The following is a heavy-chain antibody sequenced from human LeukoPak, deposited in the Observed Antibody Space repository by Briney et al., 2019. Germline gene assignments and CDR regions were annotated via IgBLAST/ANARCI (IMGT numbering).Heavy chain of an antibody. CDR1: GGSISTYY. V-gene: IGHV4-4*07. CDR2: IYTSGTT. Sequence: SETLSLTCTVSGGSISTYYWSWIRQPAGKGLEWIGRIYTSGTTNYNPSLKSRVTMSVDTSKNQVSLRLNSVTAADTAVYYCARARAVADQFDPWGQGLLVTVSS. CDR3: ARARAVADQFDP. D-gene: IGHD6-19*01. J-gene: IGHJ5*02.